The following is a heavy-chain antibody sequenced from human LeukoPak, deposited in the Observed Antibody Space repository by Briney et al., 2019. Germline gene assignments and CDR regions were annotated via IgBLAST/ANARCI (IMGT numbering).Heavy chain of an antibody. J-gene: IGHJ4*02. CDR1: GYSFTSYW. CDR2: IYPGDSDT. V-gene: IGHV5-51*01. CDR3: ARALRYSEANDY. D-gene: IGHD3-9*01. Sequence: GESLKISCKGSGYSFTSYWIGWVRQMPGKVLEWMGIIYPGDSDTRYSPSFQGQVTIPDEKSITTAYLQWSSLKASDTPMYYCARALRYSEANDYWGQGTLVTVSS.